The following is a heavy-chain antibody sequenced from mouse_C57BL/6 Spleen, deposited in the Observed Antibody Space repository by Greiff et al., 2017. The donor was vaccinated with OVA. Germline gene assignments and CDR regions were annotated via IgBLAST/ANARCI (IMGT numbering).Heavy chain of an antibody. CDR2: ISYDGSN. J-gene: IGHJ2*01. D-gene: IGHD1-1*01. CDR3: ARDRDYGGYLDY. V-gene: IGHV3-6*01. Sequence: EVQRVESGPGLVKPSQSLSLTCSVTGYSITSGYYWNWIRQFPGNKLEWMGYISYDGSNNYNPSLKNRISITRDTSKNQFFLKLNSVTTEDTATYYCARDRDYGGYLDYWGQGTTLTVSS. CDR1: GYSITSGYY.